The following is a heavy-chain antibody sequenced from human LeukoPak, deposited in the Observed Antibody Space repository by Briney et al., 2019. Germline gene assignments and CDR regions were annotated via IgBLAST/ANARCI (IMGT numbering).Heavy chain of an antibody. CDR3: ARGAGGLAGR. Sequence: SETLSLTCAVYGGSFSGYYWSWIRQPPGKGLEWIGEINHSGSTNYNPSLKSRVTISVDTSKNQFSLKLSSVTAADTAVCYCARGAGGLAGRWGQGTLVTVSS. CDR1: GGSFSGYY. V-gene: IGHV4-34*01. J-gene: IGHJ4*02. D-gene: IGHD2-15*01. CDR2: INHSGST.